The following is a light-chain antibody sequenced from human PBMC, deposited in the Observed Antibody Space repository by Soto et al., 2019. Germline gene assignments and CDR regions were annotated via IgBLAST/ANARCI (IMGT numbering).Light chain of an antibody. J-gene: IGKJ1*01. V-gene: IGKV3-20*01. CDR2: TIS. CDR1: QSVNRRS. Sequence: IVLTQSPGTLSLSPGERATLSCRASQSVNRRSLAWYQQKPGQAPRLLISTISNRATGIPDRFSGSGSGADFTLTISRLEPEDFAVYYYQQYDNSRTFGQGTKVDIK. CDR3: QQYDNSRT.